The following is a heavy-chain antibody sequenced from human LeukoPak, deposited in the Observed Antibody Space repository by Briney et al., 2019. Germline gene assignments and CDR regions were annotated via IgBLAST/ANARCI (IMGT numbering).Heavy chain of an antibody. CDR3: ARDQSKGRSGRYYYYMDV. D-gene: IGHD3-10*01. Sequence: PSETLSLTCTVSGGYIRSYYWSWIRQPPGKGLEWIGYIYYSGNTNYNPSLKSRVTISVDTSKNQFSLKLSSVTAADTAVYYCARDQSKGRSGRYYYYMDVWGKGTTVTVSS. J-gene: IGHJ6*03. CDR1: GGYIRSYY. CDR2: IYYSGNT. V-gene: IGHV4-59*01.